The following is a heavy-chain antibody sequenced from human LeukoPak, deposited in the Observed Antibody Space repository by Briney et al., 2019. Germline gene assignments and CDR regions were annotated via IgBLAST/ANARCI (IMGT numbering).Heavy chain of an antibody. J-gene: IGHJ4*02. CDR2: MNPNSGNT. V-gene: IGHV1-8*01. D-gene: IGHD3-3*01. Sequence: ASVKVSCKASGYTFTSYDINWVRQATGQGLEWMGWMNPNSGNTGYAQKFQGRVTMTRNTSISTAYMELSSLRSEDTAVYYCARGPRPLFGVVNINPYYFDYWGQGTLVTVSS. CDR1: GYTFTSYD. CDR3: ARGPRPLFGVVNINPYYFDY.